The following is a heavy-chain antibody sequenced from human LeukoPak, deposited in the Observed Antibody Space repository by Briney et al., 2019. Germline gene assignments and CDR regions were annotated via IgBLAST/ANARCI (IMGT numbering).Heavy chain of an antibody. CDR3: ARDHSGGYGDYGSAAFDI. CDR1: GYSFTSYY. Sequence: ASVKVSCKASGYSFTSYYMHWVRQAPGQGLEWMGFINPSGSSAAYAQKFQGRLTMTRDMFTSTDYMELTSLTSDDTAVYYCARDHSGGYGDYGSAAFDIWGQGTMVTVSS. D-gene: IGHD4-17*01. V-gene: IGHV1-46*01. CDR2: INPSGSSA. J-gene: IGHJ3*02.